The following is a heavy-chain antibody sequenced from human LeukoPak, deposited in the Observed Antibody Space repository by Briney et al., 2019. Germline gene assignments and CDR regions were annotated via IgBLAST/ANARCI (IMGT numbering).Heavy chain of an antibody. Sequence: PSETLSLTCTVSGGSISSSSYYWGWIRQPPGKGLEWIGSIYYSGSTYYNPSLKGRVTISVDTSKNQFSLKLSSVTAADTAVYYCARAQPPQGMIVVAYFDYWGQGTLVTVSS. CDR1: GGSISSSSYY. J-gene: IGHJ4*02. CDR3: ARAQPPQGMIVVAYFDY. D-gene: IGHD3-22*01. CDR2: IYYSGST. V-gene: IGHV4-39*01.